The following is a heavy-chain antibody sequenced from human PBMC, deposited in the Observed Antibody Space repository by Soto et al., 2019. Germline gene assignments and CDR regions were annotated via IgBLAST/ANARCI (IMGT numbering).Heavy chain of an antibody. D-gene: IGHD3-10*01. CDR1: GGSFSSYY. V-gene: IGHV4-34*01. Sequence: QVQLQQWGDGLLKPSETLSLTCAVYGGSFSSYYWNWIRQSPGKGLEWIADINRIGSANYNPSLTGRVTMSVDSSKNQFYLRLTSVTAADTAMYYCARGGVDMIRGITGKRTWLDPWGQGTLVIVS. J-gene: IGHJ5*02. CDR2: INRIGSA. CDR3: ARGGVDMIRGITGKRTWLDP.